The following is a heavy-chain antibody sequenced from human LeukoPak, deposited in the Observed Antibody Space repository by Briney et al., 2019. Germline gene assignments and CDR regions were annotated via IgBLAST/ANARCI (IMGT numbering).Heavy chain of an antibody. Sequence: SETLSLTCTVSGGSISSSSYYWGWIRQPPGKGLKWIGSIYYSGSTYYNPSLKSRVTISVDTSKNQFSLKLSSVTAAETAVYYCARHGKWAGSDAFDIWGQGTMVTVSS. V-gene: IGHV4-39*01. D-gene: IGHD1-26*01. CDR2: IYYSGST. CDR3: ARHGKWAGSDAFDI. CDR1: GGSISSSSYY. J-gene: IGHJ3*02.